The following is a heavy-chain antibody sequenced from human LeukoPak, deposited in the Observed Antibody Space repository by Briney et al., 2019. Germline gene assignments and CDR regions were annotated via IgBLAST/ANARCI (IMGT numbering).Heavy chain of an antibody. V-gene: IGHV1-18*01. J-gene: IGHJ6*03. D-gene: IGHD6-13*01. CDR1: GYTFTSYG. Sequence: ASVKVSCKASGYTFTSYGISWVRQAPGQGLEWMGWISAYNGNTNHAPKLQGRVTMTTDTSTSTVYMELRSLRSDDTAVYYCAGTAAGTSPYYYYMDVWGKGTTVTVSS. CDR2: ISAYNGNT. CDR3: AGTAAGTSPYYYYMDV.